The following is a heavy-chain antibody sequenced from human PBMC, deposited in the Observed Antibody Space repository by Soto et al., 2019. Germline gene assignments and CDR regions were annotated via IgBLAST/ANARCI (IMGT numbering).Heavy chain of an antibody. D-gene: IGHD6-19*01. Sequence: GGSLRLSCAASGFSFANYAMNWVRQAPGKGLEWVSGLSGSGTSTYYADSVKGRFTISRDNSRDKLFLQMNSLTADDTAVYYCAKATTNGGWFNPFDSWGQGALVTVSS. CDR1: GFSFANYA. CDR2: LSGSGTST. CDR3: AKATTNGGWFNPFDS. V-gene: IGHV3-23*01. J-gene: IGHJ4*02.